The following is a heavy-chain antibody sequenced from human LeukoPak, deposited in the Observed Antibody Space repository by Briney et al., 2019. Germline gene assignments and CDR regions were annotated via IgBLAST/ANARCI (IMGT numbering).Heavy chain of an antibody. Sequence: GGSLRLSCAVSGFTFSSNGMHWGRQGPGKGLEWVGVIRSDGRNKFYGDSAKGRFTISRDNSKNTLYLQMNSLRGEDTAVYYCVTSVGDLYFFDYWGQGTLVTVS. CDR3: VTSVGDLYFFDY. V-gene: IGHV3-33*01. J-gene: IGHJ4*02. CDR1: GFTFSSNG. CDR2: IRSDGRNK. D-gene: IGHD3-16*01.